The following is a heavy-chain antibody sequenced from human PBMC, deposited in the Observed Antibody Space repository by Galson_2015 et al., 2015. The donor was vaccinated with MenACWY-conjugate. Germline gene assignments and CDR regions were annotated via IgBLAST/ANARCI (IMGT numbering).Heavy chain of an antibody. V-gene: IGHV3-7*03. CDR3: ARGFDGRIAFDI. Sequence: SLRLSCATSGFTFSTYWMTWVRQPPGEGLEWVANVNQYGSERYYLDSVKGRFTLSRDSAKSSVYLQMNSLRAEDTAVYFCARGFDGRIAFDIWGQGTMVTVSS. CDR2: VNQYGSER. D-gene: IGHD1-26*01. CDR1: GFTFSTYW. J-gene: IGHJ3*02.